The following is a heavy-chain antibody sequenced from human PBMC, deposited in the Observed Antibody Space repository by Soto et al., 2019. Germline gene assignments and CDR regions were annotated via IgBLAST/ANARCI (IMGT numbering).Heavy chain of an antibody. J-gene: IGHJ6*02. Sequence: VQLVESGGGLVQPGGSLRLYCAASGFPFSAYAMNWVRQAPGKGLEWLSYISSGGSTMYYADSVKGRFTISRDNTKNSLYLQMNSLRAEDTAVYYCARDLVDRGVVIRGYAMDVWGQGTTVTVSS. CDR2: ISSGGSTM. CDR3: ARDLVDRGVVIRGYAMDV. V-gene: IGHV3-48*04. CDR1: GFPFSAYA. D-gene: IGHD3-10*01.